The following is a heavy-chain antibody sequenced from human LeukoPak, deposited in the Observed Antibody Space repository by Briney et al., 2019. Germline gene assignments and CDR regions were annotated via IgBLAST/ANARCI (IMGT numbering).Heavy chain of an antibody. CDR2: IYYSGST. CDR3: AVGSGEFDY. J-gene: IGHJ4*02. Sequence: DPSETLSLTCTVSDGSISSYYWSWIRQPPGKGLEWIGYIYYSGSTNYNPSLKSRVTISVDTSKNQFSLKLSSVTAADTAVYYCAVGSGEFDYWGQGTLVTVSS. D-gene: IGHD2-15*01. CDR1: DGSISSYY. V-gene: IGHV4-59*01.